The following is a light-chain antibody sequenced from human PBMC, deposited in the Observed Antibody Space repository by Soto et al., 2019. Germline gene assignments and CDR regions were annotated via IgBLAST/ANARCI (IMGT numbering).Light chain of an antibody. CDR2: AAS. Sequence: EIQMTQSPSSLSASVGDRVTITCRASQGISNYLAWYQQKPGKVPKLLIYAASTLPTGVPSRFSGSGSGTDFTLTISSLQPEDVATYYCQHYNDAPWTFGPGTRVEIK. J-gene: IGKJ1*01. V-gene: IGKV1-27*01. CDR1: QGISNY. CDR3: QHYNDAPWT.